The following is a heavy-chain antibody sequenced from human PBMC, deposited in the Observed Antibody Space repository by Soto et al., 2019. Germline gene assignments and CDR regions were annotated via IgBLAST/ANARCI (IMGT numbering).Heavy chain of an antibody. Sequence: QLQLQESGPGLVKPSETLSLTCTVSGGSISSSSYYWGWIRQPPGKGLEWIGSIYYSGSTYYNPSLKSRVTISVDTSKNQFSLKLSSVTASDTAVYYCARRSHFDWLLGLPYWYFDLWGRGTLVTVSS. CDR1: GGSISSSSYY. CDR3: ARRSHFDWLLGLPYWYFDL. D-gene: IGHD3-9*01. V-gene: IGHV4-39*01. J-gene: IGHJ2*01. CDR2: IYYSGST.